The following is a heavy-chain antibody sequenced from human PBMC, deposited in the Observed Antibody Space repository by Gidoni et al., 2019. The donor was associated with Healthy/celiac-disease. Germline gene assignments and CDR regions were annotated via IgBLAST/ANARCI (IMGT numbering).Heavy chain of an antibody. J-gene: IGHJ6*02. CDR2: INAGNGNT. V-gene: IGHV1-3*01. D-gene: IGHD1-26*01. Sequence: APGQRLEWMGWINAGNGNTKYSQKFQGRVTITRGTSASTAYMELSSLRSEDTAVYYCARGEQWEPCVYYYYGMDVWGQGTTVTVSS. CDR3: ARGEQWEPCVYYYYGMDV.